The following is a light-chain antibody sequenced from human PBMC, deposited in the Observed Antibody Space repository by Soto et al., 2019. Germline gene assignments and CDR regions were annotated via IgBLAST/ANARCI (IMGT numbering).Light chain of an antibody. CDR1: SSDVGAYNY. CDR2: DVS. J-gene: IGLJ2*01. Sequence: QSVLTQPASVSGSPGQSITISCTGTSSDVGAYNYVSWYQHHPCKAPKLMIYDVSNRPSGVSTRFSGSKSGNTASLTISGLQAEDEADYYCTSYTSTNTPVVFGGGTKLTVL. V-gene: IGLV2-14*03. CDR3: TSYTSTNTPVV.